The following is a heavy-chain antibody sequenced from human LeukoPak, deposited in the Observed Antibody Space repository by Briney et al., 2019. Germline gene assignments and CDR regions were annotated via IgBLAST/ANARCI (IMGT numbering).Heavy chain of an antibody. Sequence: SETLSLTCTVSGGSISSGGYYWSWIRKHPGKGLEWIGYIYYSGSTYYNPSLKSRVTISVDTSKNQFSLKLSSVTAADTAVYYCARVGDYVWGSYPLDYWGQGTLVTVSS. V-gene: IGHV4-31*03. CDR3: ARVGDYVWGSYPLDY. D-gene: IGHD3-16*01. CDR2: IYYSGST. J-gene: IGHJ4*02. CDR1: GGSISSGGYY.